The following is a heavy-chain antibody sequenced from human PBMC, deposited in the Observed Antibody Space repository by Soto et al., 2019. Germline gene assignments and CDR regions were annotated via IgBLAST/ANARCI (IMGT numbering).Heavy chain of an antibody. J-gene: IGHJ6*02. D-gene: IGHD6-13*01. CDR1: GFPFSSFG. CDR2: ISSRSTYI. Sequence: EVQLVESGGGLVKPGGSLRLSCAASGFPFSSFGMNWVRQAPGKGLEWVSCISSRSTYIYYADSVKGRFIISRDNAKNSVYLQMNSLRAEDTAVYYCARDTTIAAGGRDHYYGVDVWGQGTTVTVSS. V-gene: IGHV3-21*01. CDR3: ARDTTIAAGGRDHYYGVDV.